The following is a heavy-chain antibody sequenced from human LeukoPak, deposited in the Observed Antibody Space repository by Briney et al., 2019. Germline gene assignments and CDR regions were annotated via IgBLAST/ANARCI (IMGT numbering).Heavy chain of an antibody. CDR1: GFTFSSYW. V-gene: IGHV3-7*05. CDR3: ARIGYSSSSVDF. CDR2: IKQDGSVE. J-gene: IGHJ4*02. D-gene: IGHD6-6*01. Sequence: GGSLRLSCAASGFTFSSYWMSWVRQAPGKGLEWVANIKQDGSVEYYVVSVKGRFTISRDNAKESLYLQMNSLRAEDTAVYYCARIGYSSSSVDFWGQGTLVTVSS.